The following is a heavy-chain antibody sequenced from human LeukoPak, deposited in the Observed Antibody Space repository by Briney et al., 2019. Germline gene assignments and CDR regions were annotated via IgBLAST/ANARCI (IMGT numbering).Heavy chain of an antibody. CDR1: GYTFTGYG. CDR3: ARDIKRSRARWENLGFDP. D-gene: IGHD1-14*01. Sequence: GASVKVSCKASGYTFTGYGISWVRQAPGQGLEWMGWISAYNGNTNYAQKFQGRVTMTTDTSTSTAYMELRSLRSDDTAMYYCARDIKRSRARWENLGFDPWGQGTLVTVSS. J-gene: IGHJ5*02. V-gene: IGHV1-18*01. CDR2: ISAYNGNT.